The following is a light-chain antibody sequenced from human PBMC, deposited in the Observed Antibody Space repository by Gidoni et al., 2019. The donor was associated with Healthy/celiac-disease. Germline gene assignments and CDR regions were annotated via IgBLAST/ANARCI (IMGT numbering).Light chain of an antibody. CDR3: QQSYSTPWT. V-gene: IGKV1-39*01. J-gene: IGKJ1*01. CDR1: QSIRSY. CDR2: AAS. Sequence: DIQMTQSPSSLSASVGDRVTITCRARQSIRSYLTWYQQKPGKDPKLLIYAASSLQSGVPSRFSGSGSGTDFTLTISSLQPEDFATYYCQQSYSTPWTFGQGTKVEIK.